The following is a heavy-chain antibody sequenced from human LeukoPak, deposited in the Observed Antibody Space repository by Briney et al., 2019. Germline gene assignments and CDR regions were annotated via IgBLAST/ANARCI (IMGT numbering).Heavy chain of an antibody. J-gene: IGHJ4*02. Sequence: PSETLSLTCTVSGGSISSYYWSWIRQPPGKGLEWIGSIYHSGSTYYNPSLKSRVTISVDTSKNQFSLKLSSVTAADTAVYYCAGAYDFWSGYSAYYFDYWGQGTLVTVSS. V-gene: IGHV4-59*04. CDR2: IYHSGST. CDR1: GGSISSYY. CDR3: AGAYDFWSGYSAYYFDY. D-gene: IGHD3-3*01.